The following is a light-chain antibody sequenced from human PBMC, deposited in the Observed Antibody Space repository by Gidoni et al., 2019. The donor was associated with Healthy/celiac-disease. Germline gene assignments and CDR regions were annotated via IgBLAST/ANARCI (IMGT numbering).Light chain of an antibody. V-gene: IGLV2-14*01. J-gene: IGLJ1*01. CDR3: SSYTSSSTYV. Sequence: QSALTQHASVSGAPGQTIPISCTGPSSDVGGYNYVSFYHQHPGKAPKLMIYDVSNRTSGVSNRFSGSRSGNTASLTISGLQAEDDADYYFSSYTSSSTYVFGTGTKVTVL. CDR1: SSDVGGYNY. CDR2: DVS.